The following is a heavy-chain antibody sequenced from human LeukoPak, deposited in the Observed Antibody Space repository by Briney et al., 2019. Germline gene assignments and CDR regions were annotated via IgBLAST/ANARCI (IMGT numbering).Heavy chain of an antibody. CDR1: GFTFSSYA. D-gene: IGHD3-10*01. J-gene: IGHJ4*02. V-gene: IGHV3-23*01. CDR2: ICGSGGST. Sequence: GGSLRLSCAASGFTFSSYAMSWVRQAPGKGPEWVSAICGSGGSTYYADSVKGRFTISRDNSKNTLYLQMNSLRAEDTAVYYCAKARFQGLTLFDYWGQGTLVTVSS. CDR3: AKARFQGLTLFDY.